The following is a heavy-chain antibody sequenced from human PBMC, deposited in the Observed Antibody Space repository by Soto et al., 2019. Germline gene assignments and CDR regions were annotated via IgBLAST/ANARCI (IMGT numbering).Heavy chain of an antibody. CDR3: ARGSAAGTKSPFDY. D-gene: IGHD6-13*01. J-gene: IGHJ4*02. V-gene: IGHV4-59*01. CDR1: GGSISGYY. CDR2: IHYRGST. Sequence: ASETLSLTCTVSGGSISGYYWSWIRQSPGKGLERIGYIHYRGSTNYNPSLKSRVTISVDTSKNQLSLKLSSVTAADTAVYYCARGSAAGTKSPFDYWGQGTLVTVS.